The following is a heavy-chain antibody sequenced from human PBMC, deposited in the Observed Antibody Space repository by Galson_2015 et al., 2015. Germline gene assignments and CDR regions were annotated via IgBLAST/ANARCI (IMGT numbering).Heavy chain of an antibody. CDR1: GFTFSNYW. CDR2: INSDGSSA. D-gene: IGHD6-6*01. CDR3: ARLGSSSAFDI. Sequence: SMRLSCAASGFTFSNYWMHWVRHAPGKGLVWVSRINSDGSSANYADSVKGRFTISRDNAKNTLYLQMNSLRAEDTALYYCARLGSSSAFDIWGQGTMVTVSS. J-gene: IGHJ3*02. V-gene: IGHV3-74*01.